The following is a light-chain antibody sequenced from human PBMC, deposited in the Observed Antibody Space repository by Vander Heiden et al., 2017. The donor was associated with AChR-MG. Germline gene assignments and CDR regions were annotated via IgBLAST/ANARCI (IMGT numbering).Light chain of an antibody. CDR3: QQTFSIPYT. V-gene: IGKV1-39*01. CDR1: QSINTF. CDR2: GAT. Sequence: DIQMTQSPSPLSASVGDRVTITCRASQSINTFLNWYQQKPGRAPKLLIYGATSLQGGVPSRFSGSGVGTDFTLTVSSLQPEDFATYYCQQTFSIPYTFGQGTKLEIK. J-gene: IGKJ2*01.